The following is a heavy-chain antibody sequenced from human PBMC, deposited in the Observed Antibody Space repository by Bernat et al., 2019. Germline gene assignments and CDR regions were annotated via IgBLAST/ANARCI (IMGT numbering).Heavy chain of an antibody. CDR2: IVVGSGNT. V-gene: IGHV1-58*02. J-gene: IGHJ3*02. CDR3: AIPYYDILTGYHDAFDI. CDR1: GFTFTSSA. D-gene: IGHD3-9*01. Sequence: QMQLVQSGPEVKKPGTSVKVSCKASGFTFTSSAMQWVRQARGQRLEWIGWIVVGSGNTNYAQKFQGRVTMTEDTSTDTAYMELSSLRSEDTAVYYCAIPYYDILTGYHDAFDIWGQGTMVTVSS.